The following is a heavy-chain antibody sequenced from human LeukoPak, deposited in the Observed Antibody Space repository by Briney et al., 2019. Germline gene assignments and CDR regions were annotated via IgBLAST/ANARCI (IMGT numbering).Heavy chain of an antibody. CDR3: AKGAAAAGERLYYYYGMDV. CDR1: GFTFSSYA. Sequence: PGRSLRLSCAASGFTFSSYAMHWVRQAPGKGLEWVAVISYDGSNKYYADSVKGRFTISRDNSKNTLYLQMNSLRAEDTAVYYCAKGAAAAGERLYYYYGMDVWGKGTTVTVSS. V-gene: IGHV3-30-3*01. D-gene: IGHD6-13*01. J-gene: IGHJ6*04. CDR2: ISYDGSNK.